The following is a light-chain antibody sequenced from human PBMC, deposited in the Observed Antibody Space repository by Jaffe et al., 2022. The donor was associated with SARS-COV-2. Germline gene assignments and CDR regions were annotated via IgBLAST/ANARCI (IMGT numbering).Light chain of an antibody. J-gene: IGLJ1*01. CDR2: DAN. Sequence: SSELAQDPAVSVALGQTVRITCQGDSLRRYYASWYQQKPGQAPVLVIYDANKRPSGIPDRFSGSNSGSTASLTITGAQAEDEADYYCHSRGSGINHLVFGPGTRVTVL. V-gene: IGLV3-19*01. CDR3: HSRGSGINHLV. CDR1: SLRRYY.